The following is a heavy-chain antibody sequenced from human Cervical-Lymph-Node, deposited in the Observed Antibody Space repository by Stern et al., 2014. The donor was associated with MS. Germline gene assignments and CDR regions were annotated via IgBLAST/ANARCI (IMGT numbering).Heavy chain of an antibody. J-gene: IGHJ4*02. Sequence: QVQLVQSGAEVKKPGASVKISCQASGYTFTNYYMHWVRQAPGQGLEWMGIINPSGDSTSYAQKFEGRVTMTRDTSTSTVNMELSSLTSGDTAVYYCARLRGYNVLTGYLDYWGQGTLVTVSS. CDR3: ARLRGYNVLTGYLDY. V-gene: IGHV1-46*01. D-gene: IGHD3-9*01. CDR1: GYTFTNYY. CDR2: INPSGDST.